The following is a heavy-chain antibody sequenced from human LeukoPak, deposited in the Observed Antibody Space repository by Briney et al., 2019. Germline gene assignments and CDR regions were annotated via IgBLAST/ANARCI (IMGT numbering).Heavy chain of an antibody. CDR1: GFNFNTYN. Sequence: GGSLRLSCTVSGFNFNTYNMHWVRQAPGKGLEWVAVISYDEHNKYYSDIVQGRFTISRDNSRNTLYLHMESLTPDDTALYYCAREKQSGGTPFDYWGQGSLVTVSP. CDR3: AREKQSGGTPFDY. CDR2: ISYDEHNK. J-gene: IGHJ4*02. V-gene: IGHV3-30*04. D-gene: IGHD1-26*01.